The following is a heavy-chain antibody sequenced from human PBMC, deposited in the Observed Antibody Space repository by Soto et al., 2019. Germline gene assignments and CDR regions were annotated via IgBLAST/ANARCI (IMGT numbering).Heavy chain of an antibody. CDR2: ISGSGGST. J-gene: IGHJ6*02. D-gene: IGHD1-7*01. CDR3: AKVGITGTTFYYYYGMDV. CDR1: GFTFSSYA. Sequence: GGSLRLSCAASGFTFSSYAMSWVRQAPGKGLEWVSAISGSGGSTYYADSVKGRFTISRDNSKNTLYLQMNSLRAEDTAVYYFAKVGITGTTFYYYYGMDVWGQGTTVTVSS. V-gene: IGHV3-23*01.